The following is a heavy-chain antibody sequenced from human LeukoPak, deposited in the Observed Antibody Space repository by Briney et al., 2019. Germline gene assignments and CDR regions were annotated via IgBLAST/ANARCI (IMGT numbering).Heavy chain of an antibody. J-gene: IGHJ3*02. CDR3: ALDSSGWSDDSFDI. D-gene: IGHD6-13*01. V-gene: IGHV4-59*01. CDR1: GASISFYY. CDR2: IYYSGST. Sequence: PSETLSLTCTVSGASISFYYWSWIRQPPGKGLEWIGYIYYSGSTNYNPSLKSRVTMSIDTSKNQFSLNLNSVTAAGTAVYYCALDSSGWSDDSFDIWGHGTMVTVSS.